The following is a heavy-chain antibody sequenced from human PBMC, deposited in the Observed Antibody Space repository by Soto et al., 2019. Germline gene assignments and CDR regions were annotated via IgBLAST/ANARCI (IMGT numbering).Heavy chain of an antibody. J-gene: IGHJ4*02. CDR1: GGSISSSSYY. CDR2: IYYSGST. V-gene: IGHV4-39*01. Sequence: PSGTLSLTFTVSGGSISSSSYYWGWIRQPPGKGLEWIGSIYYSGSTYYNPSLKSRVTISVDTSKNQFSLKLSSVTAADTAVYYCARRFLEWLLSDWGQGTLVTVSS. CDR3: ARRFLEWLLSD. D-gene: IGHD3-3*01.